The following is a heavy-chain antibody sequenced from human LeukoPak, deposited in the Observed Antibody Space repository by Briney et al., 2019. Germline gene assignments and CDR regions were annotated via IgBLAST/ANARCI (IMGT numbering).Heavy chain of an antibody. J-gene: IGHJ4*02. V-gene: IGHV4-39*07. CDR2: IYYSGST. D-gene: IGHD6-25*01. CDR3: ARMVAAKLGY. Sequence: SETLSLTCTVSGGSISSSSYYWGWIRQPPGKGLEWIGSIYYSGSTYYNPSLKSRVTISVDTSKNQFSLELSSVTAADTAVYYCARMVAAKLGYWGQGTLVTVSS. CDR1: GGSISSSSYY.